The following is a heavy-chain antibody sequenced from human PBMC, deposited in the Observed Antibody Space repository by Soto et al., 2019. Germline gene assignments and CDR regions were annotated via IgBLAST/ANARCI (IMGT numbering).Heavy chain of an antibody. CDR2: LNSDGSTT. V-gene: IGHV3-74*01. CDR1: AFTFSGYW. D-gene: IGHD2-21*01. J-gene: IGHJ6*02. CDR3: ARGIKNYYGMDV. Sequence: GGSLRLSCAASAFTFSGYWMHWVRQAPGRGLVWVSRLNSDGSTTNYADSVKGRFTISRDNAKNTLYLEMNSLGADDTAVYYCARGIKNYYGMDVWGQGTTVTVSS.